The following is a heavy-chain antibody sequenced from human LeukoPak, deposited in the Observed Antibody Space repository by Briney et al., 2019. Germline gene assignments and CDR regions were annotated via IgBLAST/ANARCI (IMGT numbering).Heavy chain of an antibody. CDR2: ISDSGGRT. V-gene: IGHV3-23*01. D-gene: IGHD3-10*01. CDR3: AKRGVVIRVILVGFHKEAYYFDS. J-gene: IGHJ4*02. CDR1: GIIFSDYA. Sequence: PGGSLRLSCAASGIIFSDYAMSWVRQAPGKGLEWVAGISDSGGRTNYADSVKGRFTISRENSKNTLYLQMNSLRVEDTAVYFCAKRGVVIRVILVGFHKEAYYFDSWGQGALVTVSS.